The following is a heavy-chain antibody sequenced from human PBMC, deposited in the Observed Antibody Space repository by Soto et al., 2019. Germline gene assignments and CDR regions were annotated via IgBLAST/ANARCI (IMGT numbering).Heavy chain of an antibody. CDR2: MNPGSGYT. Sequence: QVQVVQSGAEVKKPGASVKVSCEASGYAFTTYDINWVRQATGQGLEWMGWMNPGSGYTGYAQKFQARVTMTRDTSTSTAYMELSRLTSEDTAVYYCAAIAVAGTDYWGQGTLVTVSS. V-gene: IGHV1-8*01. CDR3: AAIAVAGTDY. CDR1: GYAFTTYD. D-gene: IGHD6-19*01. J-gene: IGHJ4*02.